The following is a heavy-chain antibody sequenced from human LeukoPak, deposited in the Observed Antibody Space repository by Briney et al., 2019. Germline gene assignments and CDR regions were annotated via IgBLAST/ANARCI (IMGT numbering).Heavy chain of an antibody. D-gene: IGHD3-22*01. CDR2: IYPGDSDT. CDR3: ARHVGPYYYDSSGYFYPQA. V-gene: IGHV5-51*01. J-gene: IGHJ5*02. Sequence: GESLKISCKGSGYSFTSYWIGWVRQMPGKGLEWMGIIYPGDSDTRYSPSFQGQVTISADKSISTAYLRWSSLKASDTAMYYCARHVGPYYYDSSGYFYPQAWGQGTLVTVSS. CDR1: GYSFTSYW.